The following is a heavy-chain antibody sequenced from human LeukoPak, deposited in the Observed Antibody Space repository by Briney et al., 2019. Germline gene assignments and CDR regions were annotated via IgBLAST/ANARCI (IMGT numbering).Heavy chain of an antibody. CDR3: VKGVYYDSSGYIDY. V-gene: IGHV3-64D*09. CDR1: GFTFSSYA. D-gene: IGHD3-22*01. J-gene: IGHJ4*02. Sequence: GGSLRLSCSASGFTFSSYAMHWVRQAPGKGLEYVSAISSNGGSTYYADSVKGRFTISRDNSKNTLYLQMSSPRAEDTAVYYCVKGVYYDSSGYIDYWGQGTLVTVSS. CDR2: ISSNGGST.